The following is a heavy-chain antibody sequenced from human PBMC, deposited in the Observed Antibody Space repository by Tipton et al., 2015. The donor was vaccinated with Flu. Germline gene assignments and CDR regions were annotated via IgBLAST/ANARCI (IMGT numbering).Heavy chain of an antibody. Sequence: TLSLTCTVSGGSISSGGYYWDWIRQPPGKGLEWIGTFSFGGATYYNPSLKSRVTISVDTSKNQFSLKLTSVIAADTAVYYCTRRRPSSPSDYWGQGTLVTVSS. J-gene: IGHJ4*02. V-gene: IGHV4-39*01. CDR3: TRRRPSSPSDY. CDR2: FSFGGAT. CDR1: GGSISSGGYY.